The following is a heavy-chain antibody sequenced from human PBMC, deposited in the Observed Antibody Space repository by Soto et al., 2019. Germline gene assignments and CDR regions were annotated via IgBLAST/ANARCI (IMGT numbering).Heavy chain of an antibody. CDR1: GYTFTSYA. CDR3: ARAPGGPGIAEY. J-gene: IGHJ4*02. CDR2: INAGNGNT. V-gene: IGHV1-3*05. Sequence: QVQLVQSGAEEKKPGASVKVSCKASGYTFTSYAMDWVRQAPGQRLEWMGWINAGNGNTKYSQKFQGRVTITRDTCASTAYMELSSLRAEDTAVYYCARAPGGPGIAEYWGQGTLGTVSS. D-gene: IGHD6-13*01.